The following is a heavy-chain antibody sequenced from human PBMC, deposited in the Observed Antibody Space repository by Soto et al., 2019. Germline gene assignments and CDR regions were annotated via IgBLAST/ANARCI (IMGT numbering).Heavy chain of an antibody. J-gene: IGHJ4*02. Sequence: GGSLRLSCAASGFTFSSYAMHWVRQAPGKGLEWVAVISYDGSNKYYADSVKGRFTISRDNSKNTLYLQMNSLRAEDTAVYYCAVEMATKPPVYFDYWGQGTLVTVSS. CDR2: ISYDGSNK. D-gene: IGHD5-12*01. CDR3: AVEMATKPPVYFDY. V-gene: IGHV3-30-3*01. CDR1: GFTFSSYA.